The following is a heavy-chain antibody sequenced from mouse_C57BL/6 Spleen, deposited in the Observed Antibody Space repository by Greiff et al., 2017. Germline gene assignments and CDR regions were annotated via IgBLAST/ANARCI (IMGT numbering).Heavy chain of an antibody. V-gene: IGHV1-54*01. J-gene: IGHJ2*01. CDR1: GYAFTNYL. D-gene: IGHD2-2*01. CDR2: INPGSGGT. Sequence: QVQLQQSGAELVRPGTSVKVSCKASGYAFTNYLIEWVKQRPGQGLEWIGVINPGSGGTNYNEKFKGKATLTADKSSSTAYMQLSSLTSEDSAVYFCARGVTTRFDYWGQGTTRTVSS. CDR3: ARGVTTRFDY.